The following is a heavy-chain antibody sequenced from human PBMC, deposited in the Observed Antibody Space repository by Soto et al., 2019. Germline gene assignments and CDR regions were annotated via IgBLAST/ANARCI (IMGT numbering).Heavy chain of an antibody. J-gene: IGHJ4*02. Sequence: GESLKISCRGSGYSFTSYWISWVRQMPGKGLEWMGRIDPSDSYTNYSPSFQGHVTISADKSISTAYLQWSSLKASDTAMYYCASRDPRSGYYYVYWGQGTLVTVSS. CDR3: ASRDPRSGYYYVY. CDR1: GYSFTSYW. V-gene: IGHV5-10-1*01. CDR2: IDPSDSYT. D-gene: IGHD3-22*01.